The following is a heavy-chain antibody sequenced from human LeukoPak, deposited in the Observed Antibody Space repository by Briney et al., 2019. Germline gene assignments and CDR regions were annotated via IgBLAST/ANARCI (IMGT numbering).Heavy chain of an antibody. D-gene: IGHD3-22*01. CDR3: ARLRGYYDSMDY. J-gene: IGHJ4*02. CDR2: IYTSGST. V-gene: IGHV4-4*09. CDR1: GGSISSYY. Sequence: SGTLSLTCTVSGGSISSYYWSWIRQPPGKGLEWIGYIYTSGSTNYNPSLKSRVTISVDTSKNQFSLKLSSVTAADTAVYYCARLRGYYDSMDYWGQGTLVTVSS.